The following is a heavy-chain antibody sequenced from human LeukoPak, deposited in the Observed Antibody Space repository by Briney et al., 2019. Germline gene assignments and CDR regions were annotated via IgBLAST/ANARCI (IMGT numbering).Heavy chain of an antibody. CDR3: ASSAGYCSGGSCYRAGNFDY. D-gene: IGHD2-15*01. CDR2: INHSGIT. J-gene: IGHJ4*02. Sequence: SETLSLTCAVYGGSFSGYYWSWIRQPPGKGLEWIGEINHSGITNYNPPLKSRVTISVDTSKNQFSLKLSSVTAADTAVYYCASSAGYCSGGSCYRAGNFDYWGQGTLVTVSS. CDR1: GGSFSGYY. V-gene: IGHV4-34*01.